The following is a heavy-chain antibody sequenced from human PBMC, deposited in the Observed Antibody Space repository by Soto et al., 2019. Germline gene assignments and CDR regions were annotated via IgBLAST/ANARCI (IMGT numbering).Heavy chain of an antibody. J-gene: IGHJ4*02. D-gene: IGHD1-26*01. CDR1: GFTSGDYV. CDR2: ITWNSATI. CDR3: AKGGGSYSGSFDY. Sequence: EVQLVESGGGLVQPGRSLRLSCAASGFTSGDYVMHWVRQAPGKGLEWVSGITWNSATIDYADSVKGRFTISRDNAKNSLYLQMNSLRTEDTALYYCAKGGGSYSGSFDYWGQGTLVTVSS. V-gene: IGHV3-9*02.